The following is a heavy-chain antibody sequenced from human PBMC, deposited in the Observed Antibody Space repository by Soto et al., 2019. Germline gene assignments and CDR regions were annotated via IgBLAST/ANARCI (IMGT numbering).Heavy chain of an antibody. J-gene: IGHJ6*02. Sequence: SVKVSCKASGGTFSSYAISWVRQAPGQGLEWMGGIIPIFGTANYAQKFQGRVTITADESTSTAYMELSSLRSEDTAVYYCARVKNYYDSSGYYYVGGNYYYGMDVWG. CDR2: IIPIFGTA. V-gene: IGHV1-69*13. CDR1: GGTFSSYA. D-gene: IGHD3-22*01. CDR3: ARVKNYYDSSGYYYVGGNYYYGMDV.